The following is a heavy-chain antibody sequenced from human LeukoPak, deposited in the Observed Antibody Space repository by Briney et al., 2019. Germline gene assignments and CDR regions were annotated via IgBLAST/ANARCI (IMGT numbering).Heavy chain of an antibody. J-gene: IGHJ4*02. Sequence: ASVNVSCKASGYTFTSYDINWVRQASGQGLEWMGWMNPNSGNTGYAQKFQGRVTMTSNTSINTAYMELSSLRSEDTAVYYCARQGYYASSGYLDYWGQGTLVTVSS. D-gene: IGHD3-22*01. CDR3: ARQGYYASSGYLDY. V-gene: IGHV1-8*01. CDR1: GYTFTSYD. CDR2: MNPNSGNT.